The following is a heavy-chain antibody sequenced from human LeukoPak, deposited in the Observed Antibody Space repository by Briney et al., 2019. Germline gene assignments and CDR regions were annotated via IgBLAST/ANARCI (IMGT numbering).Heavy chain of an antibody. V-gene: IGHV3-64D*06. Sequence: GGSLRLSCSASGFTFSSHALYWVRQAPGKGLEYVSTIKSDGDTTYYADSVKGRFTISRDNSKNTLYLQMSSLRAEDTAVYYCVKGNGGSYDYWGQGTLVTVSS. D-gene: IGHD1-26*01. CDR1: GFTFSSHA. J-gene: IGHJ4*02. CDR3: VKGNGGSYDY. CDR2: IKSDGDTT.